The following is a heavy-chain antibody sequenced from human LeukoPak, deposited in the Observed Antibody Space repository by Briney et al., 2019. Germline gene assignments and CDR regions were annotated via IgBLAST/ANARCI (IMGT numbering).Heavy chain of an antibody. J-gene: IGHJ5*02. CDR1: GGSISRGGYY. CDR2: IYYSGST. Sequence: SQTLSLTCTVSGGSISRGGYYWSWIRQHPGKGLEWIGYIYYSGSTYYNPSLKSRITISVDTSKNQFSLKLSSVTAADTAVYYCARDPGGRNWFDPWGQGALVTVSS. CDR3: ARDPGGRNWFDP. D-gene: IGHD3-10*01. V-gene: IGHV4-31*03.